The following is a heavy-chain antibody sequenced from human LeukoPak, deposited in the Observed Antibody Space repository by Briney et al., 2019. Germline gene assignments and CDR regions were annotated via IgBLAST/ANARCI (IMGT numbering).Heavy chain of an antibody. CDR2: INHYSGGT. CDR1: GYTFTGYY. V-gene: IGHV1-2*02. D-gene: IGHD2-2*01. CDR3: SRSPVCCPVPAAMYFYGMGV. Sequence: ASVKVSCKASGYTFTGYYMHWVRQPTGRELEWVVWINHYSGGTNYAQQFQGGDTMTSDPAISTAYTELSRRSCDDTAVYYLSRSPVCCPVPAAMYFYGMGVWGQGPTVTVS. J-gene: IGHJ6*01.